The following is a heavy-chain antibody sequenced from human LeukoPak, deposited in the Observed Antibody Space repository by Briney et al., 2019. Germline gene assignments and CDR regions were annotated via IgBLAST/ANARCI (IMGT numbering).Heavy chain of an antibody. J-gene: IGHJ4*02. V-gene: IGHV3-7*01. CDR1: GFTFSSYW. D-gene: IGHD1-26*01. CDR2: IKQDGSEE. CDR3: AEVGSYWGFDY. Sequence: GGSLRLSCAASGFTFSSYWMSWVRQAPGKGLEWVANIKQDGSEEYYVDSVKGRFTISRDNAKNSLYLQMNSLRAEDTAVYYCAEVGSYWGFDYWGQGTLVTVSS.